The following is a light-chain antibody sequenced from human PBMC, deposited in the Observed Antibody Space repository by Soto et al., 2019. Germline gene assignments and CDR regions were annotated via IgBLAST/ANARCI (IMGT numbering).Light chain of an antibody. CDR1: QTINSF. Sequence: DIQMTQSPSTLSASVGDRVTITCRASQTINSFLAWYQQTPGKAPKLLIYDASSLQSGVPSRFSGGGSGTEFTLTISSLQPDDVATFHCQQYYRYPWTFGQGTKVDIK. V-gene: IGKV1-5*01. CDR3: QQYYRYPWT. CDR2: DAS. J-gene: IGKJ1*01.